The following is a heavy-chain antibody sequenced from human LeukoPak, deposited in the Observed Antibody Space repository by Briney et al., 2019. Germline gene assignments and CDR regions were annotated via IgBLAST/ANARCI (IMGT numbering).Heavy chain of an antibody. J-gene: IGHJ4*02. CDR3: SRDLGISGWYAPPLGYFDY. CDR1: GYTFSKYS. V-gene: IGHV1-18*01. CDR2: ISAYNGNT. D-gene: IGHD6-19*01. Sequence: ASVKVSCKASGYTFSKYSINWVRQAPGQGLEWMGWISAYNGNTNYAQKLQGRVTMTTDTSTSTAYVELRSLRSDDTAVYYCSRDLGISGWYAPPLGYFDYWGQGTLVTVSS.